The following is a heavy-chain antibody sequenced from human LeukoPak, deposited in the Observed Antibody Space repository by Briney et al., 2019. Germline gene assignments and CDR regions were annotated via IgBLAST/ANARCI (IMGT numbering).Heavy chain of an antibody. CDR2: IYYSGSS. D-gene: IGHD3-10*01. Sequence: SETLSLTCTVSGGSVSSGSFYWSWIRQPPGKGLEWIGYIYYSGSSNYNPSLKSRVTISIDTSKNQFSLKLSSVTAADTAVYYCARGLYGSGSYGYGYWGQGTLVTVSS. V-gene: IGHV4-61*01. CDR1: GGSVSSGSFY. J-gene: IGHJ4*02. CDR3: ARGLYGSGSYGYGY.